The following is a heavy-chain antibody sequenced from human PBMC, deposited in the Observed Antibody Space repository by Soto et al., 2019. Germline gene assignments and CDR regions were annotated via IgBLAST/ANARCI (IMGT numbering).Heavy chain of an antibody. J-gene: IGHJ4*02. CDR3: LSRWAAPFGF. Sequence: GGSLSLSCAASGFIFGNHGMTWVRQAPGRALEWVSTINANAIATHYADSVKGRITISRDTTKRMLDMQMTSLSAEETAIYYCLSRWAAPFGFWGPGTLVTVSS. CDR1: GFIFGNHG. D-gene: IGHD1-26*01. CDR2: INANAIAT. V-gene: IGHV3-23*01.